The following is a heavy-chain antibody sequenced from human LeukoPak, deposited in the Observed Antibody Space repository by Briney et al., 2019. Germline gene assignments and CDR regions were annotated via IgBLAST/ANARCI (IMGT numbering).Heavy chain of an antibody. J-gene: IGHJ4*02. CDR2: ISSSGSTI. CDR3: ARDVLDCSSTSCYGRFDY. V-gene: IGHV3-48*03. D-gene: IGHD2-2*01. Sequence: GGSLRLSCAASGFIFSSYEMNWVRQAPGKGLEWVSYISSSGSTIYYADSVKGRFTISRDNAKDSLYLQMNSLRAEDTAVYYCARDVLDCSSTSCYGRFDYWGQGTLVTVSS. CDR1: GFIFSSYE.